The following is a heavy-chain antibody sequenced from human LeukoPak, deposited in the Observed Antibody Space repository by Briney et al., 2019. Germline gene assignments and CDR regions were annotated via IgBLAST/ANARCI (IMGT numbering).Heavy chain of an antibody. J-gene: IGHJ6*03. CDR3: ARGALIEGFYYYMDV. V-gene: IGHV4-59*12. D-gene: IGHD3-22*01. Sequence: SETLSLTCTVSGGSISSYYWSWIRQPPGKGLEWIGYIYHSGSTYYNPSLKSRVTISVDRSKNQFSLKLSSVTAADTAVYYCARGALIEGFYYYMDVWGKGTTVTVSS. CDR1: GGSISSYY. CDR2: IYHSGST.